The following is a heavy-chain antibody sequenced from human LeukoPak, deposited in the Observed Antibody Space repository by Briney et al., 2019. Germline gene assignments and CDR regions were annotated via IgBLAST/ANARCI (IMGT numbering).Heavy chain of an antibody. V-gene: IGHV4-39*01. CDR1: GGSISSSSYY. J-gene: IGHJ6*04. CDR3: ATLRLGAVGDG. D-gene: IGHD3-16*01. Sequence: SETLSLTCTVSGGSISSSSYYWGWIRQPPGQGLEWIGSIYYCGSTYYNPSVKSRVPISVDTSKNQFSLKLSSVTAADTAVYYCATLRLGAVGDGWVKGATVTDSS. CDR2: IYYCGST.